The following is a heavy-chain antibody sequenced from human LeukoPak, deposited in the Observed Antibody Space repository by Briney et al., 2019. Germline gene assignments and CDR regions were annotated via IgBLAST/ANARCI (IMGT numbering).Heavy chain of an antibody. D-gene: IGHD2-21*01. CDR3: ASGGYCGGDCYPD. J-gene: IGHJ4*02. Sequence: ASVKVSCKASDYTFTNYGISWVRQAPGQGLEWMGGIIPIFGTANYAQKFQGRVTITTDESTSTAYMELSSLRSEDTAVYYCASGGYCGGDCYPDWGQGTLVTVSS. CDR2: IIPIFGTA. V-gene: IGHV1-69*05. CDR1: DYTFTNYG.